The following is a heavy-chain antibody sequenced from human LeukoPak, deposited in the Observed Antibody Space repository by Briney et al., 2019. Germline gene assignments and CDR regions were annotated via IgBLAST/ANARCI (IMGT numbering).Heavy chain of an antibody. Sequence: PGGSLRLSCAASGFTFSSYGMHWVRQAPGKGLEWVAVIWYDGSNKYYADSVKGRFTISRDNAKNSLYLQMNSLRAEDTAVYYCAGDLGTHLDYWGQGTLVTVSS. CDR2: IWYDGSNK. CDR3: AGDLGTHLDY. CDR1: GFTFSSYG. D-gene: IGHD7-27*01. V-gene: IGHV3-33*03. J-gene: IGHJ4*02.